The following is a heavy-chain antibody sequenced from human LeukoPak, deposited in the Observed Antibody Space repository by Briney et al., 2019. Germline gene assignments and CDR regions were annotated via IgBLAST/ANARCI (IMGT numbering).Heavy chain of an antibody. CDR1: GFTFSSYG. Sequence: PGGSLRLSCAASGFTFSSYGMHWVRQAPGKGLEWVAFIRYDGSNKYYADSVKGRFTISRDNSKNTLYLQMNSLRAEDTAVYYCAKDGSNRNHYYMDVWGKGTTVTVSS. V-gene: IGHV3-30*02. D-gene: IGHD2-15*01. J-gene: IGHJ6*03. CDR3: AKDGSNRNHYYMDV. CDR2: IRYDGSNK.